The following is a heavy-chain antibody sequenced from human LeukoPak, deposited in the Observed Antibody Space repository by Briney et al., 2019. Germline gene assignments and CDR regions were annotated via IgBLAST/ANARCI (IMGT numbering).Heavy chain of an antibody. J-gene: IGHJ4*02. CDR2: IIPIFDTP. CDR1: GGIFGSYA. D-gene: IGHD3-16*02. V-gene: IGHV1-69*06. CDR3: AKGSRLREAGSYRF. Sequence: SVKVSCKASGGIFGSYAINWVRQAPGQGLEWLGRIIPIFDTPNYAQTFQGRVTISADKSTPTVYMELSSLRSEDTALYYCAKGSRLREAGSYRFWGQGTLVTVSS.